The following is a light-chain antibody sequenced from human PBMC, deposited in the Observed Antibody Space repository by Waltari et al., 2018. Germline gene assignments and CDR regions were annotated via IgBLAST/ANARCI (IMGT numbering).Light chain of an antibody. V-gene: IGKV4-1*01. Sequence: DIVMTQSPDSLAVSLGERATINCKSSQSVLYSSNNKNHLAWYQRKPGQPPKLLIYWASTGYSGVPDRFSGSGSGTDFTLTISSLQAEDVAVYYCQQYYSTPPHTFGQGTKLEIK. CDR1: QSVLYSSNNKNH. CDR2: WAS. CDR3: QQYYSTPPHT. J-gene: IGKJ2*01.